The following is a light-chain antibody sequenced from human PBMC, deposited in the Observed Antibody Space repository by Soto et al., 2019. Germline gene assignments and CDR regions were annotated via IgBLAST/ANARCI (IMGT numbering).Light chain of an antibody. CDR2: WAS. V-gene: IGKV4-1*01. CDR1: QSVLYSSNNKNY. Sequence: DIVMTQSPDSLAVSLGEGATINCKSSQSVLYSSNNKNYLAWYQQKPGQPLKLLIHWASTRESGVPVRFSGSGSGTDFTLTIRSLQAEDLAVYYWQQYYSFPQTFGQGTKVEIK. CDR3: QQYYSFPQT. J-gene: IGKJ1*01.